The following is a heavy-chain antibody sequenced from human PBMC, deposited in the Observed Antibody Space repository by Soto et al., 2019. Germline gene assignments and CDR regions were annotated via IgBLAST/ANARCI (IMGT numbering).Heavy chain of an antibody. V-gene: IGHV1-69*02. CDR3: ANSYGPPYAEYFQH. CDR2: IIPMLGMS. D-gene: IGHD5-18*01. Sequence: SVKVSCKASGGTFSSYTISWVRQAPGQGLEWMGRIIPMLGMSNYALKFQGRVTSTADRSTTTVYLHLSSLRAEDTAVYYCANSYGPPYAEYFQHWGQGTLVTVS. CDR1: GGTFSSYT. J-gene: IGHJ1*01.